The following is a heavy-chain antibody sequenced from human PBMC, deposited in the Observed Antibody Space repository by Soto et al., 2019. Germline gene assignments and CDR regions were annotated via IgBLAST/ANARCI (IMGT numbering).Heavy chain of an antibody. CDR3: ARVILASAGPNNWFYP. V-gene: IGHV1-46*01. Sequence: GASVKVSCKASGYTFTIYYMHWVLQAPGQGLEWMGIINPSGGSTSYAQKFQGRVTMTRDTSTSTVYMELSSLRSEDTAVYYCARVILASAGPNNWFYPWGKGTLVTV. CDR2: INPSGGST. J-gene: IGHJ5*02. CDR1: GYTFTIYY. D-gene: IGHD6-13*01.